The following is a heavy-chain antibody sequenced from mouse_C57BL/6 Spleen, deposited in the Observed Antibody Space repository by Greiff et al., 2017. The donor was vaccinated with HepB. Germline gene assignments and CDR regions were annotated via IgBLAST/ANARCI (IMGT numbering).Heavy chain of an antibody. J-gene: IGHJ2*01. Sequence: VKLQQPGAELVRPGTSVKLSCKASGYTFTSYWMHWVKQRPGQGLEWIGVIDPSDSYTNYNQKFKGKATLTVDTSSSTAYMQLSSLTSEDSAVYYCAREGYYGSSSHFDYWGQGTTLTVSS. V-gene: IGHV1-59*01. CDR2: IDPSDSYT. D-gene: IGHD1-1*01. CDR3: AREGYYGSSSHFDY. CDR1: GYTFTSYW.